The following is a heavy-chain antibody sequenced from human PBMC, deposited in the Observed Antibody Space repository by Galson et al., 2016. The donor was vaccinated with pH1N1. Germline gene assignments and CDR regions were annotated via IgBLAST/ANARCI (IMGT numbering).Heavy chain of an antibody. D-gene: IGHD2-15*01. CDR2: VNNDGSST. CDR1: GFIFTNYW. CDR3: VRGGYCSGGSCYSPTAEYFQH. Sequence: SLRLSCAASGFIFTNYWMHWVRQAPGRGLVWVARVNNDGSSTNYADSVKGRFTLSRDNAKNTVFLEMSSLRAEDTGAYYCVRGGYCSGGSCYSPTAEYFQHWGRGTLLTVS. J-gene: IGHJ1*01. V-gene: IGHV3-74*01.